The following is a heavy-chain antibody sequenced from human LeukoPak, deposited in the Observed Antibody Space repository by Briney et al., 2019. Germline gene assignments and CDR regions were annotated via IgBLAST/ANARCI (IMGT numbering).Heavy chain of an antibody. D-gene: IGHD3-16*01. V-gene: IGHV3-7*04. Sequence: GGSLRLSCAASGFTFSSYWMSWVRQPPGKGLEWVANINQDGSEKYYVDSVKGRFTISRDNAKNSLYLQMNSLRVEDTAVYYCARGMSTGEYWGQGTLVTVSP. CDR1: GFTFSSYW. CDR2: INQDGSEK. J-gene: IGHJ4*02. CDR3: ARGMSTGEY.